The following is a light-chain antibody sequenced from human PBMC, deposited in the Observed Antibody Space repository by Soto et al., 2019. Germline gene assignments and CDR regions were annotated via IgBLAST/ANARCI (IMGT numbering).Light chain of an antibody. CDR2: KAS. CDR3: QQYDSSPLT. CDR1: QSISTW. J-gene: IGKJ4*01. V-gene: IGKV1-5*03. Sequence: DIQMTQSPSTLSASVGDRVTITCRASQSISTWLVWYQQRPGKAPKLLNYKASSLESGVPSRFSGSRSGTEFTLTISSLQPDDFATYYCQQYDSSPLTFGGGTKVEIK.